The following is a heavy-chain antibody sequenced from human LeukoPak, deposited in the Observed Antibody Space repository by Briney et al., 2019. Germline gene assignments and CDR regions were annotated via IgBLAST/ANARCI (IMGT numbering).Heavy chain of an antibody. D-gene: IGHD1-1*01. J-gene: IGHJ5*02. V-gene: IGHV3-72*01. CDR3: ARVEGDKGGYNWFDP. CDR2: IRNKASSYTT. CDR1: GFSFSDHY. Sequence: GGSLRPSCAASGFSFSDHYMDWVRQAPGKGLEWVGRIRNKASSYTTEYAASVKARFTISRDDSKNSLYLQMNSLKTEDTAVYYCARVEGDKGGYNWFDPWGQGTLVTVSS.